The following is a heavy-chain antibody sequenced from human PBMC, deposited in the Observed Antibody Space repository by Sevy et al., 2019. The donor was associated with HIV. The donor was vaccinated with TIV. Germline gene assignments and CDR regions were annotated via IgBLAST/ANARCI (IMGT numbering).Heavy chain of an antibody. V-gene: IGHV1-2*06. J-gene: IGHJ4*02. CDR1: GYFFTGYY. D-gene: IGHD6-19*01. CDR2: INPNSGGT. CDR3: ARGRGYSSGWWTFDY. Sequence: ASVKVSCKASGYFFTGYYLHWVRQTPGQGLEWMGRINPNSGGTNYAQNFQGRVTMTRDTSISTAYMELSRLRSDDTAVYYCARGRGYSSGWWTFDYWGQGTLVTVSS.